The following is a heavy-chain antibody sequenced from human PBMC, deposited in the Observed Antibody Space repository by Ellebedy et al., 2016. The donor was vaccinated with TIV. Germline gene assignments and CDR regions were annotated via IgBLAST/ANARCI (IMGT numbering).Heavy chain of an antibody. J-gene: IGHJ4*02. CDR2: MNPNSGGT. V-gene: IGHV1-8*01. Sequence: ASVKVSXXASGYTFTSYDINWVRQATGQGLEWMGWMNPNSGGTNYAQKFQGRVTMTRDTSISTAYMELSSLRSEDTAVYYCATVVVVRLSPVYYFDYWGQGTLVTVSS. D-gene: IGHD2-2*01. CDR1: GYTFTSYD. CDR3: ATVVVVRLSPVYYFDY.